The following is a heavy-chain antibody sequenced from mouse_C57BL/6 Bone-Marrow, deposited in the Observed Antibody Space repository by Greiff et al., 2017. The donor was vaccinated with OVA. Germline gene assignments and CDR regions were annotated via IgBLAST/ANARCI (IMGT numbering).Heavy chain of an antibody. CDR2: ISNGGGST. J-gene: IGHJ4*01. CDR3: ARQGGYYYAMDY. Sequence: DVQLVESGGGLVQPGGSLKLSCAASGFTFSDYYMYWVRQTPEKRLEWVAYISNGGGSTYYPDTVKGRFTISRDNAKNTLYLQMSRLKSEDTAMYYCARQGGYYYAMDYWGQGTSVTVSS. V-gene: IGHV5-12*01. CDR1: GFTFSDYY.